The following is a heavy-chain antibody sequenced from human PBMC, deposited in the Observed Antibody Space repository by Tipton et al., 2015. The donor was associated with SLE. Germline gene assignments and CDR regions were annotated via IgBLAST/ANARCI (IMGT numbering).Heavy chain of an antibody. CDR1: GGSFSGYY. D-gene: IGHD7-27*01. CDR3: AHANWGTNFDY. Sequence: LRLSCAVYGGSFSGYYWSWIRQPPGKGLEWIGEINHSGSTNYNPSLKSRVTLSEDTSKNQFSLKLSSVTAADTAVYYCAHANWGTNFDYWGQGTLVTVSS. J-gene: IGHJ4*02. CDR2: INHSGST. V-gene: IGHV4-34*01.